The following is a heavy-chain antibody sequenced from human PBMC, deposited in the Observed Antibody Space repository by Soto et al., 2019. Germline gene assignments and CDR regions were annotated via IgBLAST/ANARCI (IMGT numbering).Heavy chain of an antibody. D-gene: IGHD3-22*01. Sequence: GGSLILSCAASGFTFSSYAMSWVRQAPGKGLEWVSAIGGSGGSTYHADSVKGRFTISRDNSKNTLYLQMDSLRAEDTAVYYCAKEGPTMIVVFYYWGQGTLVTVSS. CDR3: AKEGPTMIVVFYY. CDR1: GFTFSSYA. CDR2: IGGSGGST. J-gene: IGHJ4*02. V-gene: IGHV3-23*01.